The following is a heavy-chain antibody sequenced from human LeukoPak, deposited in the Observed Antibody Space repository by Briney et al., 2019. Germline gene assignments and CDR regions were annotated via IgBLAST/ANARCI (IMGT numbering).Heavy chain of an antibody. D-gene: IGHD5-18*01. V-gene: IGHV1-69*05. CDR2: ITVLSGTT. Sequence: GASVNVSCKASGGTFSSYAIALVRQAPGQGLEWMGRITVLSGTTNYAQKFQDRVAITTDEPTSTAYMEVSGLTSEDTAVYYCATELRGYSFGYDSWGQGTLVTVSS. J-gene: IGHJ5*01. CDR1: GGTFSSYA. CDR3: ATELRGYSFGYDS.